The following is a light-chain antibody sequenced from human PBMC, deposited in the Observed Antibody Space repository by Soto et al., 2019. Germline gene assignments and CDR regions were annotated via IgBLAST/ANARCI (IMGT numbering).Light chain of an antibody. V-gene: IGLV1-47*01. CDR2: SNN. J-gene: IGLJ3*02. CDR1: SSNIGTKY. CDR3: AAWDDSLNGPGV. Sequence: QSVLTQPPSASGTPGQRVTISCSGSSSNIGTKYVYWYQQLPGTAPKLLIYSNNQRPSGVPDRFSGSKSGTSASLAISGLRSEDEADYFCAAWDDSLNGPGVFGGGTKLTVL.